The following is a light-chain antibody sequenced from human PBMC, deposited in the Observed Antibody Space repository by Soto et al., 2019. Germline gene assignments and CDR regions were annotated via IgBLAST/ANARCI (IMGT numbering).Light chain of an antibody. CDR2: GAS. CDR3: QQYNRGPVT. CDR1: QTISSN. V-gene: IGKV3-15*01. Sequence: EIMMTQSPATLSVYTGERATLSCRASQTISSNLAWCQRKPGQAPRLLIYGASTSATGIPARCSGSGSGTEFTLTISSLQSEDFVVYYCQQYNRGPVTFGQGTNVDIK. J-gene: IGKJ1*01.